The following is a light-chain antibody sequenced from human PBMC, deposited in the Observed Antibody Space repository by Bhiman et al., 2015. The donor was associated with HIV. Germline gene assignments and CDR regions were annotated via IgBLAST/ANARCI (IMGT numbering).Light chain of an antibody. CDR2: DNT. Sequence: QSVLTQPPSVSGAPGQRVTISCTGSSSNIGTDSGVHWYQQIPGEAPKLIIYDNTQRPSGVPDRFSASKSGTSASLAITGLQAEDEADYYCQSYDSTLSAWVFGGGTKLTVL. CDR3: QSYDSTLSAWV. CDR1: SSNIGTDSG. V-gene: IGLV1-40*01. J-gene: IGLJ3*02.